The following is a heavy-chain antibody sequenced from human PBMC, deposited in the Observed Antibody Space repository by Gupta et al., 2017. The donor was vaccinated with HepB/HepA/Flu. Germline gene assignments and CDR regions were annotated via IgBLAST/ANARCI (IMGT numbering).Heavy chain of an antibody. D-gene: IGHD4-17*01. J-gene: IGHJ4*02. V-gene: IGHV1-18*01. CDR1: GYIFGTYD. Sequence: QLHLVQSGPEVKKPGASVKVSCKGSGYIFGTYDFTWVRPAPGQGLEWMGWISGSTGDTKSALNVKGRLTMTADTYTDTVYMELKSLTSDDTAVYFCEAISDHGNSDFDFWGQGTLVTVSS. CDR3: EAISDHGNSDFDF. CDR2: ISGSTGDT.